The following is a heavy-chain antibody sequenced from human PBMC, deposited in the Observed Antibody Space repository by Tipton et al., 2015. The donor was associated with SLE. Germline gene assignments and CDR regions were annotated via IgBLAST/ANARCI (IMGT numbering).Heavy chain of an antibody. Sequence: SPRLSCAASGFTFSNAWMSWVRQAPGKGLEWVGRIKSKTDGGTTDYAAPVKGRFTISRDDSKNTLYLQMNSLKTEDTAVYYCTNCIAAAGTSHWGQGTLVTVSS. V-gene: IGHV3-15*01. J-gene: IGHJ4*02. CDR1: GFTFSNAW. CDR3: TNCIAAAGTSH. D-gene: IGHD6-13*01. CDR2: IKSKTDGGTT.